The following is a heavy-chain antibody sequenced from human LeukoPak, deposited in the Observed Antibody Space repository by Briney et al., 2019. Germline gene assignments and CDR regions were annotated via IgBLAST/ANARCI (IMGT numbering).Heavy chain of an antibody. CDR3: ARVLDSSDDAFDI. Sequence: SETLSLTCTVSGGSISSGGYYWSWIRQHPGKGLEWIGYIYYSGSTNYNPSLKSRVTISVDTSKNQFSLKLSSVTAADTAVYYCARVLDSSDDAFDIWGQGTMVTVSS. CDR2: IYYSGST. J-gene: IGHJ3*02. D-gene: IGHD3-22*01. CDR1: GGSISSGGYY. V-gene: IGHV4-61*08.